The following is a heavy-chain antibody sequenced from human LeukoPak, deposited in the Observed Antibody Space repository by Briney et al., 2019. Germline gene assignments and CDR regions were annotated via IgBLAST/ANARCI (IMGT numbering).Heavy chain of an antibody. CDR3: AKDLWIRQMGAGCSFDY. Sequence: PGGSLRLSCAASGFTFSSYGMHWVRQAPGKGLEWVTFIRYDGSNKYYADSVKGRFTISRDNSNNTLYLQMNSLRPGDTAVYYCAKDLWIRQMGAGCSFDYWSQGTLVTVSS. CDR1: GFTFSSYG. J-gene: IGHJ4*02. D-gene: IGHD3-16*01. CDR2: IRYDGSNK. V-gene: IGHV3-30*02.